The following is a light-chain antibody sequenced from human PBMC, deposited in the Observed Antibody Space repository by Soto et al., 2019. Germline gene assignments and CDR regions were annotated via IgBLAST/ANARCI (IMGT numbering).Light chain of an antibody. V-gene: IGLV2-11*01. Sequence: QSALTQPRSVSGSPGQSVTISCTGTSSDVGGYKYVSWYQQHPGKAPKFMIYDVNKRPSGVPDRFSGSKSANTASLTISGLQAEDEADYYCCSYAGNYTYVFGTGTKLTVL. J-gene: IGLJ1*01. CDR3: CSYAGNYTYV. CDR1: SSDVGGYKY. CDR2: DVN.